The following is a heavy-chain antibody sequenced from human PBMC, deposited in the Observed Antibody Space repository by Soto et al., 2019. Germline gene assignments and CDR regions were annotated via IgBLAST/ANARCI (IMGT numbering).Heavy chain of an antibody. J-gene: IGHJ4*02. CDR2: VSFDGKNR. Sequence: QVQLVESGGGVVQPGKSLRLSCAASGFIFSNYGMHWVRQAPGKGLEWVALVSFDGKNRNYADSVKGRFTIYRDNPKNTLYLEMNSLRPEDTAFYYCAKRGGVVGGSEHPFSEYWAQGTLVTVSS. D-gene: IGHD2-15*01. V-gene: IGHV3-30*18. CDR3: AKRGGVVGGSEHPFSEY. CDR1: GFIFSNYG.